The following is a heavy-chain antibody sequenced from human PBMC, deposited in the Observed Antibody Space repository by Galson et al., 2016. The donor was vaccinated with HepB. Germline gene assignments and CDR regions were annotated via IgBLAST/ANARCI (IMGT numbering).Heavy chain of an antibody. CDR2: ITPYTSVT. J-gene: IGHJ4*02. CDR1: GYTFRNYG. CDR3: AKQMVQFTLNPGFGQTDV. D-gene: IGHD3-16*01. V-gene: IGHV3-30*02. Sequence: SLKLSCTASGYTFRNYGIRWVRQAPGQGLEWMGRITPYTSVTYLGDSLQGRVTMTRDTSKNTVYLEMNSLTPEDTAVYYCAKQMVQFTLNPGFGQTDVWGQGTPVTVSS.